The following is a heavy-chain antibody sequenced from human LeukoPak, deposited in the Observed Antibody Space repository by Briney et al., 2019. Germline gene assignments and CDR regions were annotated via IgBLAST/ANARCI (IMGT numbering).Heavy chain of an antibody. CDR1: GGSISSSSYY. V-gene: IGHV4-39*07. CDR2: IYYSGST. Sequence: SETLSLTCTVSGGSISSSSYYWGWIRQPPGKGLELIGSIYYSGSTYYNPSLKSRITISVDTSKNQFSLRLSSVTAADTAVYYCARGSWSSSIDYWGQGTLVTVSS. J-gene: IGHJ4*02. CDR3: ARGSWSSSIDY. D-gene: IGHD6-6*01.